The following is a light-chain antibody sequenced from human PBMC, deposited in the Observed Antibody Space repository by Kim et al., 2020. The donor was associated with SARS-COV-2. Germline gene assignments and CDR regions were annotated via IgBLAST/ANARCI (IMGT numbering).Light chain of an antibody. CDR3: ASYTTRATLV. J-gene: IGLJ3*02. CDR1: SSDIGAYNY. Sequence: GQSITISCSGTSSDIGAYNYVSWYQQHPGKAPKLIFYDVTSRPSGVSDRFSASKSGTTASLTISGLQTADEADYYCASYTTRATLVFGGGTQLTVL. V-gene: IGLV2-14*03. CDR2: DVT.